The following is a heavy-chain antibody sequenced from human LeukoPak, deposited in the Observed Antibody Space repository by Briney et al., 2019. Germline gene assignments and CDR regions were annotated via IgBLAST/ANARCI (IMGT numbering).Heavy chain of an antibody. CDR2: ISSDGSST. Sequence: GGSLRLSCAASGFTFSSYWMHWVRQAPGKGLVWVSRISSDGSSTSYADSVKGRFTISRDNSKNTLYLQMNRLRAEDTAVYYCAKADGSGSLDYWGQGTLVTVSS. J-gene: IGHJ4*02. CDR1: GFTFSSYW. CDR3: AKADGSGSLDY. V-gene: IGHV3-74*01. D-gene: IGHD3-10*01.